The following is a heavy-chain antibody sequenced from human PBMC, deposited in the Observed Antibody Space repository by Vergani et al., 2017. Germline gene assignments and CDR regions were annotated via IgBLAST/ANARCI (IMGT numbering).Heavy chain of an antibody. CDR2: INIGGRT. V-gene: IGHV3-66*02. CDR1: GFSVSSHY. D-gene: IGHD4-17*01. J-gene: IGHJ3*02. CDR3: ARGMTTETTDLDGFDI. Sequence: VQLVESGGGVVQPGGSLRLSCVASGFSVSSHYMTWVRQAPGKGLEWVSTINIGGRTSYADSVKGRLTLTRDDSKNTLHLQMNSLRPEDTAVYYCARGMTTETTDLDGFDIWGQGTMVSVSS.